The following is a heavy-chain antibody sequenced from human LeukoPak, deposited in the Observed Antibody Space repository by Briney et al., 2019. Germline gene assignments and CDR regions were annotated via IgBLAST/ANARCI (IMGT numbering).Heavy chain of an antibody. V-gene: IGHV4-59*01. CDR3: ARGYDFWSGYLYYFDY. CDR1: GGSLSSYY. CDR2: IYYSGST. D-gene: IGHD3-3*01. J-gene: IGHJ4*02. Sequence: SETLSLTCTVSGGSLSSYYWSWIRQPPGKGLEWIGYIYYSGSTNYNPSLKSRVTISVDTSKNQFPLKLSSVTAADTAVYYCARGYDFWSGYLYYFDYWGQGTLVTVSS.